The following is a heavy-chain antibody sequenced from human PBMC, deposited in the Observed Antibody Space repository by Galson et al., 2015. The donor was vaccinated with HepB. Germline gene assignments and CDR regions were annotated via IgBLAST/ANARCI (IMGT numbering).Heavy chain of an antibody. CDR1: GYTFTGYY. D-gene: IGHD6-13*01. CDR3: ASGSDSSSHYYYGMDV. CDR2: INPNSGGT. Sequence: SVKVSCKASGYTFTGYYMHWVRQAPGQGLEWMGWINPNSGGTNYAQKFQGWVTMTRDTSISTAYMELSRLRSDDTAVYYCASGSDSSSHYYYGMDVWGQGTTVTVSS. V-gene: IGHV1-2*04. J-gene: IGHJ6*02.